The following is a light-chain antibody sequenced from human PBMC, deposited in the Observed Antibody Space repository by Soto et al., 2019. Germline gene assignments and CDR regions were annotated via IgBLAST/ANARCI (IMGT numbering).Light chain of an antibody. V-gene: IGKV3-15*01. CDR2: GAS. CDR3: QQYNNWPPYT. Sequence: EIVMTQSPATLSVSPGERATLSCRASQSVSSNLAWYQQKPGQAPRLLIYGASTRATGIPARFSGSGSGTEFTFTISSLQSEDFAVYYCQQYNNWPPYTFGQGTTLEIK. J-gene: IGKJ2*01. CDR1: QSVSSN.